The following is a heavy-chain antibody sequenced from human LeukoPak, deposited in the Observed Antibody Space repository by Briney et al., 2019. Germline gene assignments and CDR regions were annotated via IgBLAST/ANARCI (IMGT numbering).Heavy chain of an antibody. D-gene: IGHD1-26*01. V-gene: IGHV4-34*01. CDR3: ARGRGSGSYYYYYYYGMDA. CDR1: GGSFSGYY. J-gene: IGHJ6*02. CDR2: INHSGST. Sequence: SETLSLTCAVYGGSFSGYYWSWIRQPPGKGLEWIGEINHSGSTNYNPSLKSRVTISVDTSKNQFSLKLSSVTAADTAVYYCARGRGSGSYYYYYYYGMDAWGQGTTVTVSS.